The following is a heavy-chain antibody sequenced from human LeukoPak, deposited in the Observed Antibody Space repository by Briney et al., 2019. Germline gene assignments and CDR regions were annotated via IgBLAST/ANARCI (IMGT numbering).Heavy chain of an antibody. D-gene: IGHD3-16*01. J-gene: IGHJ6*02. CDR2: INGDGSST. V-gene: IGHV3-74*01. CDR1: GFTFSSYW. CDR3: ASLKGGDGMDV. Sequence: GSLRLSCAASGFTFSSYWMHWVRQAPGKGLVWVSHINGDGSSTTYADSVKGRFIIFRDNAKNTLYLQMNSLRAEDTAVYYCASLKGGDGMDVWGQGTTVTVSS.